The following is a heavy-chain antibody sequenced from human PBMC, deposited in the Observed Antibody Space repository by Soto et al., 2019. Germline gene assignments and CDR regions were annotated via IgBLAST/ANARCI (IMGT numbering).Heavy chain of an antibody. CDR2: IIPIFGTA. D-gene: IGHD3-3*01. Sequence: VASVKVSCKASGGTFSSYAISWVRQAPGQGLEWKGGIIPIFGTANYAQKFQGRVTITADKSTSTAYMELSSLRSEDTAVYYCARATCDFWSGYYAAVSYYYYGMDVWGQGTTVTVSS. CDR3: ARATCDFWSGYYAAVSYYYYGMDV. J-gene: IGHJ6*02. CDR1: GGTFSSYA. V-gene: IGHV1-69*06.